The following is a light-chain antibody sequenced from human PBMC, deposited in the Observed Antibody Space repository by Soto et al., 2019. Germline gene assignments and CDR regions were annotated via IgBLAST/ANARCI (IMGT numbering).Light chain of an antibody. CDR3: QSYNDWPLA. CDR2: GAS. Sequence: EIVLTQSPGTLSVSPGERVTLSCRASESLSTFLAWYQQKPGQAPRLLIYGASTKAAGIPARFSGSGSATAFTVTMGSLQSEDSAVYYCQSYNDWPLAFGQGTML. J-gene: IGKJ2*01. V-gene: IGKV3-15*01. CDR1: ESLSTF.